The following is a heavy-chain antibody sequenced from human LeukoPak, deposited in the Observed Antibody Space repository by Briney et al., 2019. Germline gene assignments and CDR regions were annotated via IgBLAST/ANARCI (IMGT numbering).Heavy chain of an antibody. J-gene: IGHJ4*02. CDR1: GASLSSGGYF. D-gene: IGHD2-15*01. V-gene: IGHV4-31*03. Sequence: SETLSLTCTVSGASLSSGGYFWPWLRQHPGTGLEWLGYISYSGSPYYSPSLESRVTISADTSQNQFSLKLNSVTAADTAIYYCARLFCSGASCSRGGGFDYWGQGTLVTVSS. CDR3: ARLFCSGASCSRGGGFDY. CDR2: ISYSGSP.